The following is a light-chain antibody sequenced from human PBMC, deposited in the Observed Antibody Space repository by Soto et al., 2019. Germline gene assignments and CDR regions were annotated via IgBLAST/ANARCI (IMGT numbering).Light chain of an antibody. CDR3: QKRSIWPLT. V-gene: IGKV3-11*01. CDR2: DAS. CDR1: QSVSSY. J-gene: IGKJ4*01. Sequence: EIVLTQSPATLSLSPGERATLSCRASQSVSSYLTWYQQKPGQAPRLLIYDASNRATGIPARFSGTGSGTDFTHKISSQAREDFAVYYCQKRSIWPLTFGGGTKVEIK.